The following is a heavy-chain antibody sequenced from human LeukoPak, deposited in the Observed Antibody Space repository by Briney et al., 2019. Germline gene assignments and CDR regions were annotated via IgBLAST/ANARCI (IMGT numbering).Heavy chain of an antibody. V-gene: IGHV4-39*01. CDR3: ARRVYTAMVTSSGYPDHVDY. J-gene: IGHJ4*02. Sequence: SSETLSLTCTVSGGSISSSSYYWGWIRQPPGKGLEWIGSIYYSGSTYYNPSLKSRVTISVDTSKNQFSLKLSSVTAADTAVYYCARRVYTAMVTSSGYPDHVDYWGQGTLVTVSS. CDR2: IYYSGST. D-gene: IGHD5-18*01. CDR1: GGSISSSSYY.